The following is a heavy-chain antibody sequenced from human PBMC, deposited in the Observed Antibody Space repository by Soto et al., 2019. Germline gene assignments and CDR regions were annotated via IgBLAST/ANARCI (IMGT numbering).Heavy chain of an antibody. CDR1: GVSISNPYYY. J-gene: IGHJ3*01. D-gene: IGHD2-2*01. CDR2: IHYCGST. CDR3: ARRQSTDTVQEPAAIYADDGFDF. V-gene: IGHV4-39*01. Sequence: QLQLQQSGPGLVKPSETLSLTCTVSGVSISNPYYYWGWIRQTPGKGLEWIGSIHYCGSTIYNPSLGSRVTISLDSSRNQFSLRLTSVSVANTAVYYCARRQSTDTVQEPAAIYADDGFDFWGQGTMVTVSS.